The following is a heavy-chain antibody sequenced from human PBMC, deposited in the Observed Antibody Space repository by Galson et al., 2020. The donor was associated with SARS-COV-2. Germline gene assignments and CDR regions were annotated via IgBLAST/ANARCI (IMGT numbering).Heavy chain of an antibody. CDR3: AKDFGAAFDY. V-gene: IGHV3-7*01. CDR1: GFTFSSFW. CDR2: IKEDGSEK. D-gene: IGHD6-25*01. Sequence: GGYLRLSCAASGFTFSSFWMSWVRQAPGKGLEWVASIKEDGSEKYYVDSVKGRFTISRDNAKNSLYLQMNIVRAEDTAVYYCAKDFGAAFDYWGQGTLVTVSS. J-gene: IGHJ4*02.